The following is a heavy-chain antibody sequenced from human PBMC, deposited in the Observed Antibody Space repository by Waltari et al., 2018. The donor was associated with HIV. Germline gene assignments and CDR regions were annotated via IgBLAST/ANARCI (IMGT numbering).Heavy chain of an antibody. D-gene: IGHD6-13*01. Sequence: QVQLQESGPGLVKPSETLSLTCTVSGGSISSYYWSWIRQPPGKGLEWIGYIYYSGSTNYNPSLKSRVTISVDTSKNQFSLKLSSVTAADTAVYYCARVCNSSSWYDWFDPWGQGTLVTVSS. J-gene: IGHJ5*02. CDR1: GGSISSYY. CDR2: IYYSGST. V-gene: IGHV4-59*01. CDR3: ARVCNSSSWYDWFDP.